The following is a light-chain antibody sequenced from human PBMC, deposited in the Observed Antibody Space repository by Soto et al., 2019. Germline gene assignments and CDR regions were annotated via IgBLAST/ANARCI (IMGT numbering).Light chain of an antibody. CDR1: SSNIGSNT. CDR2: SNN. Sequence: QPVLTQPPSASGTPGQRVTISCSGSSSNIGSNTVNWYQQLPGTAPKLLIYSNNQRPSGVPDRFSGSKSGTSASLAISGLQSEVEADYYCAAWDDSLAVVFGGGTKLTVL. J-gene: IGLJ2*01. CDR3: AAWDDSLAVV. V-gene: IGLV1-44*01.